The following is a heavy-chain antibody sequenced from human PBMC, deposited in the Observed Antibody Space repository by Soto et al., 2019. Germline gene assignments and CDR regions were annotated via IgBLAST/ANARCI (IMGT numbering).Heavy chain of an antibody. CDR2: INHSGST. V-gene: IGHV4-34*01. J-gene: IGHJ1*01. CDR1: GGSFSGYY. Sequence: QVQLQQWGAGLLKPSETLSLTCAVYGGSFSGYYWSWIRQPPGKGLEWIGEINHSGSTNYNPSLKSRVTISVDTSKNQFSLKLSSVTAADTAVYYCARAPYYDFWSGYRVAEYFQHWGQGTLVTVSS. D-gene: IGHD3-3*01. CDR3: ARAPYYDFWSGYRVAEYFQH.